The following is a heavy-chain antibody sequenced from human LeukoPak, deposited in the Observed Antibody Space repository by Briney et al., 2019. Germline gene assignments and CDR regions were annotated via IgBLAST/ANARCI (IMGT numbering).Heavy chain of an antibody. V-gene: IGHV3-48*01. CDR1: GFTFSPYS. CDR2: ISSSNNI. Sequence: GGSLRLSCGASGFTFSPYSMNWVRQAPGKGLEWVSYISSSNNIYYADSVKGRFTISRGNAKNSLYLQMNSLRAEDTAVYYCARAHCSGGSCYSFDYWGQGTLVTVSS. CDR3: ARAHCSGGSCYSFDY. D-gene: IGHD2-15*01. J-gene: IGHJ4*02.